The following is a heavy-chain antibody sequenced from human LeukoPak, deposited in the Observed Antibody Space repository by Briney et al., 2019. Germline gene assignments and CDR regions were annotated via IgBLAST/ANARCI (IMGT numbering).Heavy chain of an antibody. V-gene: IGHV3-11*04. CDR3: VSYDILPGWYFDY. Sequence: GGSLRLSCAASGFTFSDYYMSWIRQAPGKGLERVSYISSSGSTIYYADSVKGRFTISRDNAKNSLYLQMNSLRAEDTAVYYCVSYDILPGWYFDYWGQGTLVTVSS. J-gene: IGHJ4*02. D-gene: IGHD3-22*01. CDR1: GFTFSDYY. CDR2: ISSSGSTI.